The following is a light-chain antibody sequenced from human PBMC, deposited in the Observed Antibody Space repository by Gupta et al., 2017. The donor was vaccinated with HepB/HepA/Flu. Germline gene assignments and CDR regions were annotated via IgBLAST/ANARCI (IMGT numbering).Light chain of an antibody. Sequence: QFALTQPASVSVSPGQSVTISCTGTITDVGSYNLVSWYQQHPGTAPQLIIYDVYYRPSGVSNRFSGSKSDNTASLTISGLQTGDEADYYCSSFSSYNNLVFGGGTK. CDR3: SSFSSYNNLV. CDR2: DVY. J-gene: IGLJ2*01. V-gene: IGLV2-14*03. CDR1: ITDVGSYNL.